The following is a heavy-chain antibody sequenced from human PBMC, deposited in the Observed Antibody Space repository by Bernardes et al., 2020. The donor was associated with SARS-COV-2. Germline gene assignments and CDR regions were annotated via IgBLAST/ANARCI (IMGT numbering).Heavy chain of an antibody. CDR3: ARAGSSYYYYYYGMDV. CDR2: INPNSGGT. D-gene: IGHD6-13*01. V-gene: IGHV1-2*04. Sequence: ASVKVSCKASGYTFTGYYMHWVRQAPGQGLEWMGWINPNSGGTNYAQKFQGWVTMTRDTPISTAYMELSRLRSDDTAVYYCARAGSSYYYYYYGMDVWGQGTTVTVSS. J-gene: IGHJ6*02. CDR1: GYTFTGYY.